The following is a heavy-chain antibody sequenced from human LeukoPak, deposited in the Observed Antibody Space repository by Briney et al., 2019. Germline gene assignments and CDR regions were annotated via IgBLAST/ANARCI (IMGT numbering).Heavy chain of an antibody. Sequence: PGGSLRLSCAASGFTFSHYLMHWVRQAPGKGLVWVSRINSDESNTNSYADSVKGRFIIPRDNAKNTLYLQMNSLRAEDTAVYFCGRGGNGIDIWGQGTTVIVSS. D-gene: IGHD2-8*01. CDR2: INSDESNT. CDR3: GRGGNGIDI. CDR1: GFTFSHYL. V-gene: IGHV3-74*01. J-gene: IGHJ3*02.